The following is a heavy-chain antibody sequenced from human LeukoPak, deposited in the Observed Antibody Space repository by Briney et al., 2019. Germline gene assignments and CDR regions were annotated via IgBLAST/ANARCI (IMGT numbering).Heavy chain of an antibody. V-gene: IGHV1-24*01. CDR2: FDPEDGET. CDR1: GYTLTELS. D-gene: IGHD2-2*01. CDR3: ASSLVGYCSSTSCYAFDI. Sequence: ASVKVSCKVSGYTLTELSMHWVRQAPGKGLEWMGGFDPEDGETIYAQKFQGRVTMTEDTSTDTAYMELSSLSSEDTAVYYCASSLVGYCSSTSCYAFDIWGQGTMVTVSS. J-gene: IGHJ3*02.